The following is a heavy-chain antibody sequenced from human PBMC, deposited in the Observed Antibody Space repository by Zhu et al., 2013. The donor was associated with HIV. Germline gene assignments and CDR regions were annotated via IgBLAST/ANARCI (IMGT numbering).Heavy chain of an antibody. D-gene: IGHD3-10*01. CDR2: IIPIFGTA. Sequence: QVQLVQSGAEVKKPGASVKVSCKASGYTFTSYGISWVRQAPGQGLEWMGGIIPIFGTANYAQKFQGRVTITADESTSTAYMELSSLRSEDTAVYYCARARQLGYYGSGGGYYFDYWGQGTLVTVSS. CDR3: ARARQLGYYGSGGGYYFDY. CDR1: GYTFTSYG. J-gene: IGHJ4*02. V-gene: IGHV1-69*01.